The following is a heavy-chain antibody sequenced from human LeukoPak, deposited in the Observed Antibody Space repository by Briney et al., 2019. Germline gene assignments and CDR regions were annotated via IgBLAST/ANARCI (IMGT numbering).Heavy chain of an antibody. V-gene: IGHV4-61*02. J-gene: IGHJ5*02. Sequence: SETLSLTCTVSGGAISSGSYYWNWIRQPAGKGLEWIGRIYTSGSTNYHPSLKNRVTISVDTSKNQFSLRLTSVTAADTAVYHCAGGGIAVAHLAPSWFDPWGQGMLVTVSS. D-gene: IGHD6-19*01. CDR1: GGAISSGSYY. CDR2: IYTSGST. CDR3: AGGGIAVAHLAPSWFDP.